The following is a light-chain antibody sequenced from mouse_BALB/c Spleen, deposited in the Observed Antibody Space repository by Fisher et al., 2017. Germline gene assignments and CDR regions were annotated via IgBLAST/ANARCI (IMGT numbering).Light chain of an antibody. Sequence: IVITQTPAIMSASPGEKVTLTCSASSSVSSSYLYWYQQKPGSSPKLLIYDTSNLASGVPVRFSGSGSGTSYSLTISSMEAEDAATYYCQQRSSYPYTFGGGTKLEIK. CDR2: DTS. CDR3: QQRSSYPYT. V-gene: IGKV4-79*01. J-gene: IGKJ2*01. CDR1: SSVSSSY.